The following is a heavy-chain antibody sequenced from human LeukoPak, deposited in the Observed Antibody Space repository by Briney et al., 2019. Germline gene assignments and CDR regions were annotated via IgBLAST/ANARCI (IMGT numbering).Heavy chain of an antibody. V-gene: IGHV1-2*02. CDR3: ASEAGRGVYRRPLDY. Sequence: ASVKVSCKASGYTFTGYYMHWGREAPGQGVGWVGWIYPKRGGTNYAQTLQGRVTTTTDTSISTGCMEQSRVRADETAVCYSASEAGRGVYRRPLDYWGEGTLVTVSP. D-gene: IGHD3-10*01. CDR2: IYPKRGGT. CDR1: GYTFTGYY. J-gene: IGHJ4*02.